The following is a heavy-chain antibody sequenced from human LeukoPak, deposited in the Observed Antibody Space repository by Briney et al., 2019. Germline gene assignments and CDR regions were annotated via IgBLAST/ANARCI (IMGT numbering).Heavy chain of an antibody. CDR2: ISAYNGNT. J-gene: IGHJ4*02. D-gene: IGHD6-6*01. V-gene: IGHV1-18*01. CDR3: ARDRKRTLYSSSSEPLDY. CDR1: GYTFTSYG. Sequence: ASVKVSCKASGYTFTSYGISWVRQAPGQGLEWMGWISAYNGNTNYAQKLQGRVTMTTDTSTSTAYMELRSLRSDDTAVYYCARDRKRTLYSSSSEPLDYWGQGTLVTVSS.